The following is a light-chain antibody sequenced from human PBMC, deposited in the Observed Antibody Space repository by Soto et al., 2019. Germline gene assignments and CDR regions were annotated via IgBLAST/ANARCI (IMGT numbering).Light chain of an antibody. V-gene: IGLV2-14*03. CDR1: SSDVGDYNY. CDR2: DVS. CDR3: SSYTSSSTLVV. Sequence: QSALTQPASVSGSPGQSITISCTGTSSDVGDYNYVSWYQQHPGKAPKLMIYDVSNRPSGVSNRFSGSKSGSTASLTISGLQAEDKADYYCSSYTSSSTLVVFGGGTKLTVL. J-gene: IGLJ2*01.